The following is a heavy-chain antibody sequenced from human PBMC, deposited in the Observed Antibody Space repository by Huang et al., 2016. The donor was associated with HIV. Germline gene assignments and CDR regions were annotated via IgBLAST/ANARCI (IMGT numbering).Heavy chain of an antibody. V-gene: IGHV3-23*01. CDR1: GFTFGSYA. D-gene: IGHD3-3*01. J-gene: IGHJ3*02. Sequence: ESGGGLAQPGGSLRLSCTASGFTFGSYAMNWVRQAPGKGLEWVSGTTASGGSTYYAKSVKGRFTSSRDNSKNTLYLQMNSLRAEDTALYYCAKHLGGRRGFTFIVLFGAFDMWGQGTMVTVSS. CDR2: TTASGGST. CDR3: AKHLGGRRGFTFIVLFGAFDM.